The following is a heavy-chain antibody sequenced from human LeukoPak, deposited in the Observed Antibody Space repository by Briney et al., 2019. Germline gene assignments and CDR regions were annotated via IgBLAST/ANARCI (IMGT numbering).Heavy chain of an antibody. CDR2: ISSSSSYI. CDR1: GFTFSSYS. V-gene: IGHV3-21*01. Sequence: GGSLRLSCAASGFTFSSYSMNWVRQAPGKGLEWVSSISSSSSYIYYADSVRGRFTISRDNAKNSLYLQMNSLRAEDTAVYYCARDQRWLQLGYFDYWGQGTLVTVSP. CDR3: ARDQRWLQLGYFDY. D-gene: IGHD5-24*01. J-gene: IGHJ4*02.